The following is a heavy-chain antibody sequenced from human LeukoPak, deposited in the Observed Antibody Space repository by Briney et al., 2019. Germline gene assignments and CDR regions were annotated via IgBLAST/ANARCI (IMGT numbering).Heavy chain of an antibody. CDR3: AKDHSDSGRAFEY. V-gene: IGHV3-30*18. CDR1: GFTFRTTG. Sequence: PGGSLRLFCATSGFTFRTTGVHWVRQGPGKGLEWVALMSSDGINTYYADSVKGRFTVSRDSSRDTLYLQMNSVRPDDTDVYYCAKDHSDSGRAFEYWGRGTLVTVSS. D-gene: IGHD1-26*01. J-gene: IGHJ4*02. CDR2: MSSDGINT.